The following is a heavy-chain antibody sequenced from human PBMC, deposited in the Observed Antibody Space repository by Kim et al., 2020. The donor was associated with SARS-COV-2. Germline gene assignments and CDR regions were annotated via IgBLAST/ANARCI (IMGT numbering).Heavy chain of an antibody. Sequence: GGSLRLSCAASGFTFSSYSMNWVRQAPGKGLEWVSSISSSSSYIYYADSVKGRFTISRDNAKNSLYLQMNSLRAEDTAVYYCARELGYSTGWFDPWGQGNLVTVSS. J-gene: IGHJ5*02. CDR3: ARELGYSTGWFDP. V-gene: IGHV3-21*01. D-gene: IGHD6-25*01. CDR2: ISSSSSYI. CDR1: GFTFSSYS.